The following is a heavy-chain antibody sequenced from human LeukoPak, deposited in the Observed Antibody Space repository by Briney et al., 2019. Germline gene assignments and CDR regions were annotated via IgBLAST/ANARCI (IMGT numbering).Heavy chain of an antibody. Sequence: SETLSLTCAVYGGSFSGYYWSWIRQPPEKGLEWIGYIYYSGSTNYNPSLKSRVTISVDTSKNQFSLKLSSVTAADTAVYYCARGYCSGGSCLFDYWGQGTLVTVSS. CDR1: GGSFSGYY. D-gene: IGHD2-15*01. V-gene: IGHV4-59*01. CDR2: IYYSGST. CDR3: ARGYCSGGSCLFDY. J-gene: IGHJ4*02.